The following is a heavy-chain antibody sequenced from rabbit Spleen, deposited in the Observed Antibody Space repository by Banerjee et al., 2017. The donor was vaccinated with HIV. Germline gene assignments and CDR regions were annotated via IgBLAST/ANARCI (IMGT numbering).Heavy chain of an antibody. D-gene: IGHD6-1*01. CDR3: AREAYTYGDAGYAYGDGMDL. V-gene: IGHV1S45*01. Sequence: QEQLVESGGGLVQPEGSLTLTCTASGFSFSSTYYMCWVRQAPGKGLEWIACIDAGDNGDTYYASWAKGRFTISKTSSTTVTLQVTSLTAADTATYFCAREAYTYGDAGYAYGDGMDLWGPGTLVTVS. J-gene: IGHJ6*01. CDR1: GFSFSSTYY. CDR2: IDAGDNGDT.